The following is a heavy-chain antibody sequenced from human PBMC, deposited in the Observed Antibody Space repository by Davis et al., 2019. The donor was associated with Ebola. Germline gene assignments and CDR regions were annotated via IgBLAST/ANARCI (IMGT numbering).Heavy chain of an antibody. CDR2: IKQDGSEK. V-gene: IGHV3-7*01. D-gene: IGHD6-13*01. CDR3: ARGPGSSWYYYYMDV. CDR1: GFTFSSYW. Sequence: PGGSLRLSCAASGFTFSSYWMSWVRQAPGKGLEWVANIKQDGSEKYYVDSVKGRFTISRDNAKNSLYLQMNSLRAEDTAVYYCARGPGSSWYYYYMDVWGKGTTVTVSS. J-gene: IGHJ6*03.